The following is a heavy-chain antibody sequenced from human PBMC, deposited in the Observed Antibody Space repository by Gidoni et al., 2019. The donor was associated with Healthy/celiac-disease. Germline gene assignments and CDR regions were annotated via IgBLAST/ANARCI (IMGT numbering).Heavy chain of an antibody. CDR3: ARGCHSGSCDFDY. CDR1: GFPCSSYG. J-gene: IGHJ4*02. CDR2: IWYDGSNK. Sequence: QVQLVESGGGVVQAGRYMRLSCAASGFPCSSYGMHWVRQAPGNGLEWVAVIWYDGSNKYYADSVKGRFTISRDNSKNTLYLQMNSLRAEDTAVYYCARGCHSGSCDFDYWGQGTLVTVSS. V-gene: IGHV3-33*01. D-gene: IGHD1-26*01.